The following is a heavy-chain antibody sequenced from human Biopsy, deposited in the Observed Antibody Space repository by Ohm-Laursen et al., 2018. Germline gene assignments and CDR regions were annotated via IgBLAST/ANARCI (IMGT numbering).Heavy chain of an antibody. CDR3: ARDDDTTGHYMILNH. CDR2: MWSDGINK. J-gene: IGHJ5*02. D-gene: IGHD3-9*01. Sequence: SLRLSCSAFGFAFSYYGLHWVRQASGKGLQWVAVMWSDGINKNYADSVKGRFTVSRDNSNNVLYLQMSSLRDEDSAVYYCARDDDTTGHYMILNHWGQGTLVTVFS. CDR1: GFAFSYYG. V-gene: IGHV3-33*01.